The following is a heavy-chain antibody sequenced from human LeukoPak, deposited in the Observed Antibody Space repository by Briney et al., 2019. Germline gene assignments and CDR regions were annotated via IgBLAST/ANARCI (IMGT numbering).Heavy chain of an antibody. J-gene: IGHJ3*02. CDR1: GFSLSTRGVG. CDR3: AHRIPRSYHNSHHGFDI. Sequence: SGPPLVKPTQTLTLTCTFSGFSLSTRGVGVGWIRQPPGKALEWLGIIYWDDDKRYSPSLKSRLTLAKDTSKNQVVLTLTNMDPVDTATYYCAHRIPRSYHNSHHGFDIWGQGTVVTVSS. CDR2: IYWDDDK. V-gene: IGHV2-5*02. D-gene: IGHD3-22*01.